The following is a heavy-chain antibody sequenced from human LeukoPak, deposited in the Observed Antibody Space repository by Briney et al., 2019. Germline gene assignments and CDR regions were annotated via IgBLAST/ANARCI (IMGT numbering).Heavy chain of an antibody. Sequence: SETLSLTCTVSGGSVTSYYCNWVRQPPGRGLEWIGYIYYSGGTNYNPSLESRVTISLDTAKNQFSLKLRSVTAEDTAIYYCATTGATSPSSASWFNIEYWGQGTLVPVSS. CDR1: GGSVTSYY. V-gene: IGHV4-59*08. CDR3: ATTGATSPSSASWFNIEY. CDR2: IYYSGGT. D-gene: IGHD6-13*01. J-gene: IGHJ4*02.